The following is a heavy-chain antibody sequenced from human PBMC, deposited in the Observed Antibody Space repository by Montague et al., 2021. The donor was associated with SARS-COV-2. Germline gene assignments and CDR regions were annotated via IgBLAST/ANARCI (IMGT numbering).Heavy chain of an antibody. Sequence: SETLSLTCTISGGSITGYFWTWIRQPPGKELEWLGHMHYSGSTKYNPSLESRVTMSIDTSESQFSLHLRSVTAADTGVYYCARVPFSSSWYYLDYWGQGTLVTVSS. V-gene: IGHV4-59*12. CDR2: MHYSGST. CDR1: GGSITGYF. CDR3: ARVPFSSSWYYLDY. D-gene: IGHD6-13*01. J-gene: IGHJ4*02.